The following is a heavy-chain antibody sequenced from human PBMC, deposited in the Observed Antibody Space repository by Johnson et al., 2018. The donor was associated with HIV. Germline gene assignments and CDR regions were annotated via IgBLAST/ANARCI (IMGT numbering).Heavy chain of an antibody. Sequence: QVQLVESGGGVVQPGRSLRLSCAASGFSFSSYDMHWVRQAPGKGLEWVAVISYDGSNKYYAASVKGRFTISRDNSKNTLYLQMNSLRAEDTAVYYCAKLPVLYGDFDDAFNIWGQGTMVTVSS. CDR3: AKLPVLYGDFDDAFNI. V-gene: IGHV3-30*18. CDR1: GFSFSSYD. J-gene: IGHJ3*02. CDR2: ISYDGSNK. D-gene: IGHD4-17*01.